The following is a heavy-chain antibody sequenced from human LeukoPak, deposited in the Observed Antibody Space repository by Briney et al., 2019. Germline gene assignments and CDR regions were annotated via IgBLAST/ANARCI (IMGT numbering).Heavy chain of an antibody. J-gene: IGHJ4*02. CDR3: AIAARAHLLTG. D-gene: IGHD3-9*01. V-gene: IGHV4-34*01. CDR2: INHSGST. CDR1: GGSFSGYY. Sequence: SETLSLTCAVYGGSFSGYYWSWIRQPPGKGLEWIGEINHSGSTNYNPSLKSRVTISVDTSKNQFSLKLSSVTAADTAVYYCAIAARAHLLTGWGQGTLVTVSS.